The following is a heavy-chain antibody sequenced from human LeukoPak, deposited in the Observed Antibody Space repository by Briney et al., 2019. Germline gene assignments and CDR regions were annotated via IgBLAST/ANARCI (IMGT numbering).Heavy chain of an antibody. CDR3: ARAVYSYGSPYYYYYMDV. J-gene: IGHJ6*03. V-gene: IGHV1-18*01. Sequence: ASVKVSCKASGYTFTSYGISWVRQAPGQGLEWMGWFSAYNGNTKYAPKLQGRVTMTTDTSTRTAYMELRSLRSDDTAVYYCARAVYSYGSPYYYYYMDVWGKGTTVTVSS. D-gene: IGHD5-18*01. CDR2: FSAYNGNT. CDR1: GYTFTSYG.